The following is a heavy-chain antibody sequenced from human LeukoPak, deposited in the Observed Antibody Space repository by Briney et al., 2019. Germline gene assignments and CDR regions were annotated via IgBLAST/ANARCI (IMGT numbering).Heavy chain of an antibody. CDR1: GFTFDDYA. CDR2: INWNSNNI. Sequence: GGSLRLSCAASGFTFDDYAMHWVRQAPGKGLEWVSGINWNSNNIDDADSVKGRFTISRDNAKNSLYLQMNSLRAEDTALYYCAKASSGYYSAILDWGQGTLVTVSS. J-gene: IGHJ4*02. V-gene: IGHV3-9*01. D-gene: IGHD3-22*01. CDR3: AKASSGYYSAILD.